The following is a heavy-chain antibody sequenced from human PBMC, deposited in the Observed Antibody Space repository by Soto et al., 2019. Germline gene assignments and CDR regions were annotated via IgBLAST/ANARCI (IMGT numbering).Heavy chain of an antibody. J-gene: IGHJ4*02. D-gene: IGHD3-10*01. CDR1: GFTFSSYG. Sequence: QAQLVESGGGVVQPGRSLRLSCAASGFTFSSYGMHWVRQAPGTGLGWVAVLSYDGGLQHYADSVKGRFTISSDNSKNMVLLQMTSLRAEATAVYYCVSVRGYGHASVPYSWGQGTLVSVSS. CDR2: LSYDGGLQ. V-gene: IGHV3-30*03. CDR3: VSVRGYGHASVPYS.